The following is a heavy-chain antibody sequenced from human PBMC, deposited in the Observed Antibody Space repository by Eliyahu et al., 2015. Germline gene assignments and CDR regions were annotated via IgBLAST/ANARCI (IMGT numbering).Heavy chain of an antibody. CDR2: ISSSGTYI. Sequence: EVQLVESGGGLVKPGGSXRLSCEASGFTFXTYSMNWVRRAXGKGLEWVAHISSSGTYIYYEDTVKGRFTISRDNAKNSLYLQMSSLRAEDTATYYCAKVNGYDPYYYHAMDVWGKGTTVTVSS. J-gene: IGHJ6*03. D-gene: IGHD5-12*01. CDR3: AKVNGYDPYYYHAMDV. V-gene: IGHV3-21*02. CDR1: GFTFXTYS.